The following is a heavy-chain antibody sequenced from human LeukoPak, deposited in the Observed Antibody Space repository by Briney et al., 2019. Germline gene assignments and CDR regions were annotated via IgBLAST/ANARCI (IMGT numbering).Heavy chain of an antibody. D-gene: IGHD6-19*01. CDR1: EYTFTNYY. CDR3: VRAYNREAVTGPTNAPFDY. Sequence: ASVTVSCKASEYTFTNYYMHWVRQAPGQGLEWMGIINPSDGSRSYAQKFQGRVTMTRDTSKSTVYMELSSLRSEDTAAYYCVRAYNREAVTGPTNAPFDYWGQGTLVPVSS. J-gene: IGHJ4*02. V-gene: IGHV1-46*01. CDR2: INPSDGSR.